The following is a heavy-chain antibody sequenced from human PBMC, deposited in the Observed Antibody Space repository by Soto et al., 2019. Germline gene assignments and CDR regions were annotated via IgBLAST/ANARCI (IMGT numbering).Heavy chain of an antibody. Sequence: GGSLRLSCAASGFTFSAYGLHWVRRXQGKGLEWVAMIWXDGRNKFYADSVRGRFSISRDTSKNTLHLQXXXXTVXXKGVYXCAXXAGPPRGHYYYQXXXWGQGTXXTVSS. CDR2: IWXDGRNK. CDR1: GFTFSAYG. V-gene: IGHV3-30*02. J-gene: IGHJ1*01. CDR3: AXXAGPPRGHYYYQXXX. D-gene: IGHD3-22*01.